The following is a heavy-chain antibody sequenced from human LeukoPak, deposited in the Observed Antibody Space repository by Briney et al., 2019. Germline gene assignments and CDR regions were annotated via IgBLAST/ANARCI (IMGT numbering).Heavy chain of an antibody. V-gene: IGHV3-66*01. Sequence: PGGSLRLSCAASGFTVSNNYMSWVRQAPGYGLEWVSVIYKVGNTFYADFVKGRFTISRDNSKNTLYLQMNSLRAETTALYYCARGLVVGGTGVWAFDIWGQGTMVTVSS. CDR2: IYKVGNT. D-gene: IGHD1-26*01. CDR3: ARGLVVGGTGVWAFDI. CDR1: GFTVSNNY. J-gene: IGHJ3*02.